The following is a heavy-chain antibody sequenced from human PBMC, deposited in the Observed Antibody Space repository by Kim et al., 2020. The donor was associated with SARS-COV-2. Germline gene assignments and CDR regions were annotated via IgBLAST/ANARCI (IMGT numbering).Heavy chain of an antibody. CDR2: FNSGDTT. V-gene: IGHV3-23*01. CDR3: AKGKIDSCFDH. CDR1: GFTFTSYA. Sequence: GGSLRLSCAVSGFTFTSYAMTWVRQAPGKGLEWVSGFNSGDTTYYADSVKGRFTISRDTSKNIVYLQMNSLRAEDTALYYCAKGKIDSCFDHWGQGTLVTVSS. D-gene: IGHD2-21*01. J-gene: IGHJ5*02.